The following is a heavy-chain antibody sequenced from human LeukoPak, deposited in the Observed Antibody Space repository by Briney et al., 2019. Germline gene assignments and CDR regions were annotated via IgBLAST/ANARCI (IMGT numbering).Heavy chain of an antibody. CDR3: AKPQEADLWVPDY. D-gene: IGHD3-3*01. CDR1: AFTLSTFG. V-gene: IGHV3-30*02. Sequence: GGSLRLSCAASAFTLSTFGMHWVSQDAGKWLEWVAFIRYDGVNKYYADSVKGRFTISRDNSKNTLYLEMNSLIPEDTALYYCAKPQEADLWVPDYCGQGTLVTVSS. J-gene: IGHJ4*02. CDR2: IRYDGVNK.